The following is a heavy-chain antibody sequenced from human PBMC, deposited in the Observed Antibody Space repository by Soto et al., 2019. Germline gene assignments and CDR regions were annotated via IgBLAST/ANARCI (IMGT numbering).Heavy chain of an antibody. J-gene: IGHJ4*02. V-gene: IGHV4-61*01. CDR2: IYYSGST. CDR1: GGSVSSGYYY. CDR3: ARVRSSGDSLGY. Sequence: QVQLQESGPGLVKPSETLSLTCTVSGGSVSSGYYYWSWIRQPPGKGLEWIGHIYYSGSTNYNPSLKSRVTISVDTSKNQFSLRLSSVTAADTAVYYCARVRSSGDSLGYWGQGTLVTVSS. D-gene: IGHD3-22*01.